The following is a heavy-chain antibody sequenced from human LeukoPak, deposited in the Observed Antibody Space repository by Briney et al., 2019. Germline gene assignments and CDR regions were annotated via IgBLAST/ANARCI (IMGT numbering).Heavy chain of an antibody. CDR1: GYTFTGYY. CDR2: INPNSGGT. D-gene: IGHD3-22*01. V-gene: IGHV1-2*06. J-gene: IGHJ4*02. CDR3: ARDYYDSSGYLYYFDY. Sequence: ASVTVSCTASGYTFTGYYMHWVRQAPGQGLVWMGRINPNSGGTNYAQKFQGRVTMTRDTSISTAYMELSRLRSDDTAVYYCARDYYDSSGYLYYFDYWGQGTLVTVSS.